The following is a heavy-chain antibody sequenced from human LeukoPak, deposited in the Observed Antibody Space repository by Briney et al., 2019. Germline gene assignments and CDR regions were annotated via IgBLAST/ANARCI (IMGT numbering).Heavy chain of an antibody. CDR3: ARSVEGYCRGGNCYYYSYYMDV. D-gene: IGHD2-15*01. V-gene: IGHV4-38-2*02. J-gene: IGHJ6*03. CDR1: GYSISSGYY. CDR2: IYHSGST. Sequence: SETLSLTCTVSGYSISSGYYWGWIRQPPGKGLEWIGSIYHSGSTYYNPSLKSRVTMSVDTSKNQFSLKLSSVTAADTAVYYCARSVEGYCRGGNCYYYSYYMDVWGKGTPVTVSS.